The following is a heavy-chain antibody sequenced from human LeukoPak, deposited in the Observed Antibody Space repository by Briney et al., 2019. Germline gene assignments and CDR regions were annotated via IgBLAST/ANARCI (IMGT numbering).Heavy chain of an antibody. V-gene: IGHV3-20*01. CDR2: INWNGGST. D-gene: IGHD5-18*01. Sequence: GGSLRLPCAASGYTLDDYGMSWVRQALGKGLVWVSGINWNGGSTGYADSVKGRFTISRDNAKNSLYLQMNSLRAEDTAMFDCASEPDDTASLDFWGQGTLVTVSS. CDR1: GYTLDDYG. CDR3: ASEPDDTASLDF. J-gene: IGHJ4*02.